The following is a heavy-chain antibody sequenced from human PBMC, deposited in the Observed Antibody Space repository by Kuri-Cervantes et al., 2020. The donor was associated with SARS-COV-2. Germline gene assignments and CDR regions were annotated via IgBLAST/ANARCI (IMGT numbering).Heavy chain of an antibody. J-gene: IGHJ3*02. D-gene: IGHD2-15*01. V-gene: IGHV3-73*01. Sequence: GESLKISCAASGFTFSGSDMHWVRQASGKGLEWVGRIRSKSNTYATAYGASVKGRFTVSRDDSKNTAYLQMNSLKTEDTAVYYCSSLDCSGGYCQKGFDIWGPGTMVTVSS. CDR3: SSLDCSGGYCQKGFDI. CDR1: GFTFSGSD. CDR2: IRSKSNTYAT.